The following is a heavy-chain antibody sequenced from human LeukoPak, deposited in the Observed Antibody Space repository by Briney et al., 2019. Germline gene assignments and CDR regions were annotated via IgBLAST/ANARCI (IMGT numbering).Heavy chain of an antibody. J-gene: IGHJ4*02. CDR2: IYYSGSI. V-gene: IGHV4-39*01. D-gene: IGHD5-18*01. CDR3: ARHLARGYSYGYDY. Sequence: SETLSLTCTVSGGSIISSSYYWGWIRQPPGKGLEWIGSIYYSGSIYYNPSLKSRVTISVATSKTQFSLKLSSVTAADTAVYYCARHLARGYSYGYDYWGQGTLVTVSS. CDR1: GGSIISSSYY.